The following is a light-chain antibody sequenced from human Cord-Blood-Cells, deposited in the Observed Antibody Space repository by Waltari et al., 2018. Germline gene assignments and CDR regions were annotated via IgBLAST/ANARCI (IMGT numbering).Light chain of an antibody. CDR3: QQYGSSWT. V-gene: IGKV3-20*01. CDR1: HSDSSYF. CDR2: GAT. J-gene: IGKJ1*01. Sequence: SCRASHSDSSYFFAWYQQKPGPAPRLLIYGATRRATGIPDMCSGSWSATYFTLTISRLEPEDFALYYWQQYGSSWTFGQGTKVEIK.